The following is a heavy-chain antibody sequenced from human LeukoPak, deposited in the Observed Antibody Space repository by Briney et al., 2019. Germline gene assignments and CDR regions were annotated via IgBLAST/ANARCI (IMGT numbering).Heavy chain of an antibody. Sequence: KTGGSLRLSCAASGFTFSNAYMNWVRQAPGKGLEWVSSISTSGSYMYYADSMKGRFTISRDNAKNSLYLQINSLRAEDTAVYYCARGGVYDSSGYSDYWGQGTLVTVSS. J-gene: IGHJ4*02. CDR3: ARGGVYDSSGYSDY. CDR2: ISTSGSYM. CDR1: GFTFSNAY. V-gene: IGHV3-21*01. D-gene: IGHD3-22*01.